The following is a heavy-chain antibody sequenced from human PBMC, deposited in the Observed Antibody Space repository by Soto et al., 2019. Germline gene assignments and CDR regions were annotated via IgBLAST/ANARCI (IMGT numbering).Heavy chain of an antibody. J-gene: IGHJ6*03. D-gene: IGHD4-4*01. Sequence: QVQLVQSGGELKKSGASVKVSCKASGYTFTNYGISWVRQAPGQGLEWIAWISIENGDTNFAQKFQGRVTLTTDTSTNTSNMELRGLRSDDTAVYYWARMTTVDNSHYYMDVWGKGTTVTVSS. CDR1: GYTFTNYG. CDR2: ISIENGDT. V-gene: IGHV1-18*04. CDR3: ARMTTVDNSHYYMDV.